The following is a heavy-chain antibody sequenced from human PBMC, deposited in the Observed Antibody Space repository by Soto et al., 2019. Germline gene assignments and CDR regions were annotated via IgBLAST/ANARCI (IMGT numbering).Heavy chain of an antibody. CDR2: IRSKANSYAT. CDR1: GFTFSGSA. D-gene: IGHD3-9*01. CDR3: TRQRNYDIPPGLDV. Sequence: GWSLRLSCAASGFTFSGSAMHWVRQASGKGLEWVGLIRSKANSYATAYAASVKGRFTISRDDSKNTAYLQMNSLKTEDTAVYYCTRQRNYDIPPGLDVWGQGTTGTVSS. J-gene: IGHJ6*02. V-gene: IGHV3-73*01.